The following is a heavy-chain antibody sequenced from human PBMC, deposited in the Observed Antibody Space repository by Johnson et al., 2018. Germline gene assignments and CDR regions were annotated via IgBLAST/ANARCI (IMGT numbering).Heavy chain of an antibody. CDR2: ISYDGSNK. CDR3: AKAVDSRGYSGVVAFDI. Sequence: QVQLVQSGGGVVQPGRSLRLSCAASGFTFSSYGMHWVRQAPGKGLEWVAVISYDGSNKYYADSVKGRFTISRDNSKNTLYLQMNSLGAEDTAVYYCAKAVDSRGYSGVVAFDIWGQGTMVTVSS. D-gene: IGHD3-22*01. V-gene: IGHV3-30*18. J-gene: IGHJ3*02. CDR1: GFTFSSYG.